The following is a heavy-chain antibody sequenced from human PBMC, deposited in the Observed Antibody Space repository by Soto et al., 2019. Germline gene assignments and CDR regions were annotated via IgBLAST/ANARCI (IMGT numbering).Heavy chain of an antibody. D-gene: IGHD2-15*01. CDR3: ARQDRVVAEGRWFDP. J-gene: IGHJ5*02. V-gene: IGHV4-59*08. Sequence: PSETLSLTCTVSGASINSYYWSWIRQAPGKGLEWVGFAYYTGSTNYNPSLKSRLTISVDKSKNQFSLNLSPVTAADTAVYYCARQDRVVAEGRWFDPWGQGTLVTVSS. CDR1: GASINSYY. CDR2: AYYTGST.